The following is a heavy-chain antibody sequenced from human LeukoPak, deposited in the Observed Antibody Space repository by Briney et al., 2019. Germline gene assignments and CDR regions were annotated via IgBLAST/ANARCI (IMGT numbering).Heavy chain of an antibody. J-gene: IGHJ5*02. CDR2: ISGSGGGT. Sequence: PGGSLRLSCAASGFTFSSYAMSWVRQAPGKGLEWVSTISGSGGGTYYADSVKGRFTISRDNSKSTLYLQMNSLRAEDTAVYYCASSLRFLECFISWGQGTLVTVSS. CDR3: ASSLRFLECFIS. D-gene: IGHD3-3*01. CDR1: GFTFSSYA. V-gene: IGHV3-23*01.